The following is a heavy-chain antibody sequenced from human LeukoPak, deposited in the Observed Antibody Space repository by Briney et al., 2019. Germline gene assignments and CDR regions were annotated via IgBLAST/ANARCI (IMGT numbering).Heavy chain of an antibody. D-gene: IGHD5-24*01. CDR1: GDSISTYY. CDR3: ARAGEVRDGYKGTFDY. Sequence: SETLSLTCTVSGDSISTYYWSWIRQPPGKGLEWIGYIRYSGSANYNPSLRSRVTISIDTSKNQFSLQLSSVTAADTAVYYCARAGEVRDGYKGTFDYWGQGTLVTVSS. J-gene: IGHJ4*02. CDR2: IRYSGSA. V-gene: IGHV4-59*01.